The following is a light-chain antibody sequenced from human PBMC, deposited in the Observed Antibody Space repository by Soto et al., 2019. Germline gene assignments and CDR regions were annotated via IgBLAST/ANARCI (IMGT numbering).Light chain of an antibody. CDR3: QQCHNWPRT. V-gene: IGKV3-15*01. J-gene: IGKJ1*01. Sequence: EIVMTQSPATLSVSPGERVTLSCRASESINRNLVWYQKRPGQAPRLVIYGASTRATGIPARFSGSGSGTDITLTISSLQSEDLAVYYCQQCHNWPRTFGQGTKVEIK. CDR1: ESINRN. CDR2: GAS.